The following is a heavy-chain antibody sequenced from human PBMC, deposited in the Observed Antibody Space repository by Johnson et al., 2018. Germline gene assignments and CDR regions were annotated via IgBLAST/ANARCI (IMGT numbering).Heavy chain of an antibody. CDR1: GFTFSSYS. D-gene: IGHD1-26*01. Sequence: VQLVESGGGLVKPGGSLRLSCAASGFTFSSYSMNWVRQAPGKGLEWVSSISSSSSYIYYVDSVKGRFTISRDNAKNSLYLQMNSLRAEDTAVYYCARDFSGSYLNDALDIWGQGTMVTVSS. CDR2: ISSSSSYI. J-gene: IGHJ3*02. CDR3: ARDFSGSYLNDALDI. V-gene: IGHV3-21*01.